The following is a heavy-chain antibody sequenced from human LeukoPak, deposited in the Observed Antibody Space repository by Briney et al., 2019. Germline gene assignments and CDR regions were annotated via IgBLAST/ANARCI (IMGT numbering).Heavy chain of an antibody. D-gene: IGHD6-19*01. CDR1: GFSLSTSGMC. V-gene: IGHV2-70*11. CDR3: ARSSLYSSGWYYFDY. J-gene: IGHJ4*02. CDR2: IDWDDDK. Sequence: SGPTLVNPTQTLTLTCTFSGFSLSTSGMCVSWIRQPPVKALEWLARIDWDDDKYYSTSLKTRLTISKDTSKNQVVLTMTNMDPVDTATYYCARSSLYSSGWYYFDYWGQGTLVTVSS.